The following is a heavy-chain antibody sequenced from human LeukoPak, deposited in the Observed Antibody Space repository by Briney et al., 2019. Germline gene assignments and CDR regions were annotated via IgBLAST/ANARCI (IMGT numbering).Heavy chain of an antibody. CDR1: GYTFTGYY. J-gene: IGHJ6*02. CDR3: ARMLWFGEPYGMDV. V-gene: IGHV1-2*02. Sequence: ASVKVSCKASGYTFTGYYMHWVRQAPGQGLEWMGWINPNSGGTNYAQKFQGRVTMTRDTSISTAYMELSRLRSDDTAVYYCARMLWFGEPYGMDVWGQGTTVTVSS. CDR2: INPNSGGT. D-gene: IGHD3-10*01.